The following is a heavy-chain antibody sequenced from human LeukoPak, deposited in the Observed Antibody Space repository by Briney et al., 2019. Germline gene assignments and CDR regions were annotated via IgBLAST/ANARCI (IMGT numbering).Heavy chain of an antibody. CDR1: GGSISSSSYY. V-gene: IGHV4-39*01. CDR2: IYYSGST. J-gene: IGHJ4*02. CDR3: ARLGGQTSDGDLFDY. D-gene: IGHD3-16*01. Sequence: SETLSLTCTVSGGSISSSSYYWGWIRQPPGKGLEWIGSIYYSGSTYYNPSLKSRVTISVDTSKNQFSLKLSSVTAADTAVYYCARLGGQTSDGDLFDYWGQGTLVTVSS.